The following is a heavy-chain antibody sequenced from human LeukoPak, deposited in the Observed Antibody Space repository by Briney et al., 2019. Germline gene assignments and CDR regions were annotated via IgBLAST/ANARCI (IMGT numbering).Heavy chain of an antibody. CDR2: ITSSGGST. CDR1: GFSFSGYA. J-gene: IGHJ4*02. V-gene: IGHV3-23*01. CDR3: AKRSAVTTVARYYFDY. D-gene: IGHD4-17*01. Sequence: GGSQGLSRGASGFSFSGYAMSWVRQAPGKGLEWVSSITSSGGSTYYADSVKGRFTISRDNSKNTLYLQMNSLRAEDTALYYCAKRSAVTTVARYYFDYWAQGTLFTVSS.